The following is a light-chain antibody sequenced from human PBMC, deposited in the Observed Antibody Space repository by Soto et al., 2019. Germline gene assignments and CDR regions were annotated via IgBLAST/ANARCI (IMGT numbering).Light chain of an antibody. CDR3: QHFDEPNLA. J-gene: IGKJ4*02. V-gene: IGKV1-33*01. CDR2: EAS. CDR1: QDISTY. Sequence: DIQMTQSPSSLSASVGDRVIITCQASQDISTYLNWFQQKPEKAPNLLIYEASTLEEGVPSRFSGSGSGTHFTLTISSLQPEDVATYFWQHFDEPNLAFGGGTKVEIK.